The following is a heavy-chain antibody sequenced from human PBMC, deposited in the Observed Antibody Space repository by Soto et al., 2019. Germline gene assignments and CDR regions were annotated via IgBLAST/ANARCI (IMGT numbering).Heavy chain of an antibody. D-gene: IGHD3-10*01. J-gene: IGHJ6*02. CDR1: GGSISSGGYY. CDR3: ARGRSVVRGVIGLSHYYGTDV. Sequence: SETLSLTCTVSGGSISSGGYYWSWIRQHPGKGLEWIGYIYYSGSTYYNPSLKSRVTISVDTSKNQFSLKLSSVTAADTAVYYCARGRSVVRGVIGLSHYYGTDVWGQGTTVTVSS. V-gene: IGHV4-31*03. CDR2: IYYSGST.